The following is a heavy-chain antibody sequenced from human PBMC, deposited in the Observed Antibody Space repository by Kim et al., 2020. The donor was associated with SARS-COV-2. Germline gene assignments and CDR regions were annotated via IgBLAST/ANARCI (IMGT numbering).Heavy chain of an antibody. Sequence: ASVKVSCKVSGYTLTELSMHWVRQAPGKGLEWMGGFDPEDGETIYAQKFQGRVTMTEDTSTDTAYMELSSLRSEDTAVYYCATANPPDDYGDYIWSPWGQGTLVTVSS. CDR1: GYTLTELS. V-gene: IGHV1-24*01. CDR3: ATANPPDDYGDYIWSP. CDR2: FDPEDGET. J-gene: IGHJ5*02. D-gene: IGHD4-17*01.